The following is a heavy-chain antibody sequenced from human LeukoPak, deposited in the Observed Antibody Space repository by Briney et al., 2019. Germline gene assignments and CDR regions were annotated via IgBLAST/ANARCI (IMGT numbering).Heavy chain of an antibody. CDR2: IYTSGST. D-gene: IGHD2-15*01. Sequence: SETLSLTXTVSGGSISSYYWSWIRQPAGKGVEWIGRIYTSGSTNYNPSLKSRVTMSVDTSKNKFSLKLSSVTAADTAVYYCARLGYCSGGSCYRGGFDPWGQGTLVTVSS. J-gene: IGHJ5*02. CDR3: ARLGYCSGGSCYRGGFDP. V-gene: IGHV4-4*07. CDR1: GGSISSYY.